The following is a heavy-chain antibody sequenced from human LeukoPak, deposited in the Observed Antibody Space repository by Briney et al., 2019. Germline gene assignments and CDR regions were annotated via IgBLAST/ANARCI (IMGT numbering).Heavy chain of an antibody. Sequence: GASVKVSCKGSGGTFSNYGISWVRQAAGQGLEWMGGIIPMFGTANYAQKFQGRVTMTRDMSTSTDYMELSSLRSEDTAVYYCARDNSVEDTAWWFDPWGQGTLVTVSS. CDR3: ARDNSVEDTAWWFDP. D-gene: IGHD4-23*01. CDR2: IIPMFGTA. J-gene: IGHJ5*02. CDR1: GGTFSNYG. V-gene: IGHV1-69*05.